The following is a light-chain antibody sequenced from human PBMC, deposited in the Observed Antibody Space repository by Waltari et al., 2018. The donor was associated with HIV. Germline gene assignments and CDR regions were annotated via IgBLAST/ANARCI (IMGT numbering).Light chain of an antibody. V-gene: IGKV3-20*01. CDR1: QSISKTY. J-gene: IGKJ2*01. CDR2: GAS. CDR3: QQYGDSPYT. Sequence: EIVLTQSPGTLSLSPGERATLSCRASQSISKTYLAWYQHQPGQAPRLLFYGASNRATGIPDRFSGSGSGTDFTLTISRLEPEDFAVYYCQQYGDSPYTFGQGTKLDI.